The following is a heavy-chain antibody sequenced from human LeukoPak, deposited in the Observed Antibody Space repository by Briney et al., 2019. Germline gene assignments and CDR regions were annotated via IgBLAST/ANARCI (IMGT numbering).Heavy chain of an antibody. CDR3: ARDIRRRLLWFGEIPPFDP. Sequence: ASVKVSCKASGYTFDNYDITWVRQAPGQGLEWMGWISAYNGNTNYAQKFQGRVTMITDTSTSTAYMELRSLRSDDTAVYYCARDIRRRLLWFGEIPPFDPWGQGTLVTVSS. V-gene: IGHV1-18*04. CDR1: GYTFDNYD. D-gene: IGHD3-10*01. J-gene: IGHJ5*02. CDR2: ISAYNGNT.